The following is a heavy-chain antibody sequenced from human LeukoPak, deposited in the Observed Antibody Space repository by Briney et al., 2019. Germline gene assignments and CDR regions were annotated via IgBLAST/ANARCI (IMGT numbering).Heavy chain of an antibody. CDR2: ISGSGGST. CDR1: GFTFSSYA. CDR3: AKVRSSGWYPSGFDY. J-gene: IGHJ4*02. D-gene: IGHD6-19*01. V-gene: IGHV3-23*01. Sequence: GGSLRLSCAASGFTFSSYAMSWVRQAPGKGLEWVSAISGSGGSTYYADSVKGRFTISGDNSKNTLYLQMNSLRAEDTAVYYCAKVRSSGWYPSGFDYWGQGTLVTVSS.